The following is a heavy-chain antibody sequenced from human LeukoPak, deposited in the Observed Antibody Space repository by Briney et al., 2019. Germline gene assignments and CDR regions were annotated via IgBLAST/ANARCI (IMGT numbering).Heavy chain of an antibody. D-gene: IGHD7-27*01. CDR2: IYYSGIT. Sequence: PSETLSLTCAVYGGSFSGYYRSWSRQPPGKGLEWIWYIYYSGITNYNPSLKSRVTISVHTSKNQFPLKLSSVTAADTAVYYCARSHELGYFDYWGQGTLVTVSS. V-gene: IGHV4-59*01. J-gene: IGHJ4*02. CDR1: GGSFSGYY. CDR3: ARSHELGYFDY.